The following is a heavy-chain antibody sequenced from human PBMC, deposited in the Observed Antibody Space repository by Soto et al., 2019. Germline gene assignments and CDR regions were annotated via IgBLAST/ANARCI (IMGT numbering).Heavy chain of an antibody. D-gene: IGHD6-19*01. CDR1: GGSISSYY. J-gene: IGHJ1*01. Sequence: SETLSLTCTVSGGSISSYYWSWIRQPPGKGLEWIGYIYYSGSTNYNPSPKSRVTISVDTSKNQFSLKLSSVTAADTAVYYCARLDSSGWPPLGEYFQHWGQGTLVTVSS. V-gene: IGHV4-59*08. CDR3: ARLDSSGWPPLGEYFQH. CDR2: IYYSGST.